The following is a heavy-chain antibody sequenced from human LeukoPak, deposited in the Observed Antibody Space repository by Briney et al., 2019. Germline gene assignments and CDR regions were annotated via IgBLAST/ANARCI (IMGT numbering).Heavy chain of an antibody. J-gene: IGHJ4*02. D-gene: IGHD4/OR15-4a*01. CDR2: IYSGGTT. CDR3: ARDLSDYGSY. V-gene: IGHV3-66*01. Sequence: GGSLRLSCAASGFTVSSTYMSWVRQAPGKGLEWVSVIYSGGTTYYADSVKCRFTISRDNSNNTLYLQMNSLRTDDTAVYYCARDLSDYGSYWGQGTLVTVSS. CDR1: GFTVSSTY.